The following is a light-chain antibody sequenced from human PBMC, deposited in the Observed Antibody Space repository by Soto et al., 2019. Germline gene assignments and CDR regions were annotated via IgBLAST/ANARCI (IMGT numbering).Light chain of an antibody. CDR1: QTVRNSY. J-gene: IGKJ2*01. V-gene: IGKV3-20*01. CDR2: GVS. CDR3: QQYEGSLPYT. Sequence: EIVLTQSPGTLSLSPGERATLSCRASQTVRNSYLAWYQQKPGQAPRLLIYGVSARATGIPDRFSGSGSGTDFTLTISRLEPEDFAVFYCQQYEGSLPYTFGQGTKLEIK.